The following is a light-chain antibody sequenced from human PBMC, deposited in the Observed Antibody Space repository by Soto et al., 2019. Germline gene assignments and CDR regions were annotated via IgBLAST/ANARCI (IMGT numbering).Light chain of an antibody. CDR1: RRDVGGYNS. Sequence: QSALTQPASVSGSPGLSIAISCTGTRRDVGGYNSVSWYQQQPGKVPKLIIYDVSSRPSGVSNRFAGSKSGNTASLTISGLQAEDEGDYYCSSYTTGGSYVFGTGTKLTVL. CDR2: DVS. V-gene: IGLV2-14*01. J-gene: IGLJ1*01. CDR3: SSYTTGGSYV.